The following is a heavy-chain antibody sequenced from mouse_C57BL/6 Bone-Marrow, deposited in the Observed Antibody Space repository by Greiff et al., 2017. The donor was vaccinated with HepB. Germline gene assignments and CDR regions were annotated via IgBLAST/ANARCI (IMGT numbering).Heavy chain of an antibody. CDR2: IHPSDSDT. CDR3: AIGRGAY. Sequence: VQLQQPGAELVKPGASVKVSCKASGYTFTSYWMHWVKQRPGQGLEWIGRIHPSDSDTNYNQKFKGKATLTVDKSSSTADMQLSSLSSVDSAVYYCAIGRGAYWGQGTLVTVSA. V-gene: IGHV1-74*01. J-gene: IGHJ3*01. CDR1: GYTFTSYW.